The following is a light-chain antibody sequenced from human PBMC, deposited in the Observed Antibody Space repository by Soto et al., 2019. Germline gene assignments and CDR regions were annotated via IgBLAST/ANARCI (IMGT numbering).Light chain of an antibody. J-gene: IGKJ2*01. CDR1: QSISTW. Sequence: DIQMTQSPSTLSASVGDRVTITCRASQSISTWLAWYQQKPGKAPNLLIYKESSLESGVPSRFSGSGSGTEFTLTISSLQPDDFATYYCQQYNSYTHTFGQGTKLEIK. V-gene: IGKV1-5*03. CDR2: KES. CDR3: QQYNSYTHT.